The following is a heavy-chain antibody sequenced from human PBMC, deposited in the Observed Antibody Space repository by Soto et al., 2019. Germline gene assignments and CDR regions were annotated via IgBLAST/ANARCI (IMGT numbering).Heavy chain of an antibody. Sequence: QVQLVESGGGVVQPGTSLRLSCAASGFTFSTYAMHWVRQAPGKGLEWVSVISYDGSNKYYADSVKGRFTISRDTPRNTLYLQMNSLKPEDTAVYYCAREMATNRQIITSPDFWGQGTLVSVSS. CDR3: AREMATNRQIITSPDF. CDR2: ISYDGSNK. J-gene: IGHJ4*02. V-gene: IGHV3-30-3*01. D-gene: IGHD5-12*01. CDR1: GFTFSTYA.